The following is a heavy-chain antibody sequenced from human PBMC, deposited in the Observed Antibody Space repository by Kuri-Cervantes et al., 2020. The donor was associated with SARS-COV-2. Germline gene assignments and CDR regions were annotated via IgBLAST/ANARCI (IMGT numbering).Heavy chain of an antibody. CDR3: ARAYGSGSFFYYYYGMDV. CDR1: GYTFTSYD. V-gene: IGHV1-8*01. Sequence: ASVKVSCKASGYTFTSYDINWVRQATGQGLEWVGWMNPNSGNTGYAQKFQGRVTITADKSTSTAYMELSSLRSEDTAVYYCARAYGSGSFFYYYYGMDVWGQGTTVTVSS. D-gene: IGHD3-10*01. J-gene: IGHJ6*02. CDR2: MNPNSGNT.